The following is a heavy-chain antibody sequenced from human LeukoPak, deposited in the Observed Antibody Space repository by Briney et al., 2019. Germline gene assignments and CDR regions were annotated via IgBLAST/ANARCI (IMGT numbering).Heavy chain of an antibody. Sequence: GGSLRLSCAASGFTFSSYAMSWVRQAPGKGLGWVSAISGSGGSTYYADSVKGRFTISRDNSKNTLYLQMNSLRVEDTAVYYCAKGITPYYYYGMDVWGQGTTVTVSS. J-gene: IGHJ6*02. V-gene: IGHV3-23*01. CDR1: GFTFSSYA. D-gene: IGHD1-14*01. CDR2: ISGSGGST. CDR3: AKGITPYYYYGMDV.